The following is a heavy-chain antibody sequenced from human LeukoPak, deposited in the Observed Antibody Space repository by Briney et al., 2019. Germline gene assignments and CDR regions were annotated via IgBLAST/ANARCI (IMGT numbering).Heavy chain of an antibody. J-gene: IGHJ4*02. CDR1: GFSFTSYV. V-gene: IGHV3-23*01. CDR3: AKARSSAWYDLEY. CDR2: ISASGGST. Sequence: GGSLRLSCAASGFSFTSYVMTWVRQAPGKGLEWVSGISASGGSTFYADSVKGRFTISRDNSKDTLFLQMNSLRAEDTAIYYCAKARSSAWYDLEYWGQGTLVTVSS. D-gene: IGHD6-13*01.